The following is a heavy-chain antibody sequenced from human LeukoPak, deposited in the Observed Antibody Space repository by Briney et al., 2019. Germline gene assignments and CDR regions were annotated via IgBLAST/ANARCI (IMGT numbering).Heavy chain of an antibody. V-gene: IGHV4-30-2*01. J-gene: IGHJ4*02. CDR1: GGSISSGGYS. D-gene: IGHD3/OR15-3a*01. Sequence: SETLSYTCAVSGGSISSGGYSWRWIRQPPGKSLEWIGYIYHSGSTYYNPSLKSRVTISVDRSKNQFSLKLSSVTAADTAVYYCARSRTGYYVDFDYWGQGTLVTVSS. CDR2: IYHSGST. CDR3: ARSRTGYYVDFDY.